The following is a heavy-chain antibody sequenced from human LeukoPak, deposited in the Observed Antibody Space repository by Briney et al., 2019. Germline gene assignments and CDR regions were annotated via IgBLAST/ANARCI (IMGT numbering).Heavy chain of an antibody. D-gene: IGHD2-15*01. J-gene: IGHJ4*02. CDR1: GFTVSSYY. CDR3: ARDPGGGYCRGNSCSPN. V-gene: IGHV3-53*01. CDR2: IYTGGST. Sequence: PAGSLRFSCAASGFTVSSYYMRWVRQAPGKGLEGVSIIYTGGSTYYADSVKGRFTISRDTSRNTLYLQMNSLRAEDTAVYYCARDPGGGYCRGNSCSPNWGQGTLVTVSS.